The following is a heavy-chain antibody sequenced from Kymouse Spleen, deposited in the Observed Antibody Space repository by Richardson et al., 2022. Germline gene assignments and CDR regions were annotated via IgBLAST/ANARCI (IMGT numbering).Heavy chain of an antibody. V-gene: IGHV3-30*18. J-gene: IGHJ6*02. CDR3: AKVYNWNYYYGMDV. CDR1: GFTFSSYG. D-gene: IGHD1-20*01,IGHD1-7*01. Sequence: QVQLVESGGGVVQPGRSLRLSCAASGFTFSSYGMHWVRQAPGKGLEWVAVISYDGSNKYYADSVKGRFTISRDNSKNTLYLQMNSLRAEDTAVYYCAKVYNWNYYYGMDVWGQGTTVTVSS. CDR2: ISYDGSNK.